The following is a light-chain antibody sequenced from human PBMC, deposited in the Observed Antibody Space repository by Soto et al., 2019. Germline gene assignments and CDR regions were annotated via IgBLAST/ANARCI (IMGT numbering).Light chain of an antibody. CDR2: GAS. V-gene: IGKV3-20*01. CDR1: QSVSSNY. Sequence: IVLAQSPGTLSLSPGDRATLSCRASQSVSSNYLAWYQQRPGQAPRLLIFGASIRATDIPDRFSGSGSGTDFTLTISRLEPEDFAVYYCQQYGNSLWTFXQETKVDIK. CDR3: QQYGNSLWT. J-gene: IGKJ1*01.